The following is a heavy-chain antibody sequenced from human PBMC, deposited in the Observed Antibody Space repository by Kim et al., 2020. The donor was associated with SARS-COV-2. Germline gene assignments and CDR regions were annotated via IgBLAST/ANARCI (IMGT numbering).Heavy chain of an antibody. D-gene: IGHD3-22*01. CDR2: ISYDGSNK. J-gene: IGHJ4*02. CDR3: ARDSLDWYYDISGYFDY. Sequence: GGSLRLSCAASGFTFSSYAMHWVRQAPGKGLEWVAVISYDGSNKYYADSVKGRFTISRDNSKNTLYLQMNRLRAEDTAVYYCARDSLDWYYDISGYFDYWGQGTLVTVSS. CDR1: GFTFSSYA. V-gene: IGHV3-30*04.